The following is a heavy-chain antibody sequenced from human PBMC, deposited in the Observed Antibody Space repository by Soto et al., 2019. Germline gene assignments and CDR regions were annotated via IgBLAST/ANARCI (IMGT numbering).Heavy chain of an antibody. CDR3: ARGLGSPNWSGYVSFWFDP. CDR2: IYHSGST. V-gene: IGHV4-30-2*01. D-gene: IGHD5-12*01. Sequence: NPSETLSLTCAVSGGSISSGGYSWSWIRQPPGKGLEWIGYIYHSGSTYYNPSLKSRVTISVDRSKNQFSLKLSSVTAADTAVYYCARGLGSPNWSGYVSFWFDPWGQGTLITVSS. CDR1: GGSISSGGYS. J-gene: IGHJ5*02.